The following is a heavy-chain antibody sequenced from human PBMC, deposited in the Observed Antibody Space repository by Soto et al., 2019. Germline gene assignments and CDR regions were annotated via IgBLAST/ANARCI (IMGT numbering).Heavy chain of an antibody. Sequence: GGSLRLSCAASGFTFSSYAMHWVRQAPGKGLEYVSAISSNGGSTYYANSVKGRFTISRDNSKNTLYLQMGSLRAEDMAVYYCARDDLIRPNRSFFHYYYYMDVWGKGTTVTVSS. V-gene: IGHV3-64*01. D-gene: IGHD3-3*01. J-gene: IGHJ6*03. CDR2: ISSNGGST. CDR1: GFTFSSYA. CDR3: ARDDLIRPNRSFFHYYYYMDV.